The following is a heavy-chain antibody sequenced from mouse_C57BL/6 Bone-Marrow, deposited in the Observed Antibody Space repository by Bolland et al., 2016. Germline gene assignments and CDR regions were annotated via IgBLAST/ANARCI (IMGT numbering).Heavy chain of an antibody. D-gene: IGHD1-2*01. Sequence: IGVINPYNGGTSYNQKFKGKATLTVDKSSSTAYMELNSLTSEDSAVYYCARLRLDYWGQGTT. V-gene: IGHV1-19*01. CDR2: INPYNGGT. CDR3: ARLRLDY. J-gene: IGHJ2*01.